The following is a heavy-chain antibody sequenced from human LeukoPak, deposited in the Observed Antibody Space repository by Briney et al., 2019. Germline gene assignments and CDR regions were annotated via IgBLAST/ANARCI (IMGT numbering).Heavy chain of an antibody. CDR3: ARDPDDRSGLDAFET. J-gene: IGHJ3*02. CDR1: GFSVSNNY. Sequence: GGSLRLSCAASGFSVSNNYMNWVRQASGKGLEWVSVMHSDGRTFYADSVKGRFTIPRDKSKNMFYLQMDSLRVEDTAVYYCARDPDDRSGLDAFETWGQGTKVTVS. V-gene: IGHV3-53*01. CDR2: MHSDGRT. D-gene: IGHD3-22*01.